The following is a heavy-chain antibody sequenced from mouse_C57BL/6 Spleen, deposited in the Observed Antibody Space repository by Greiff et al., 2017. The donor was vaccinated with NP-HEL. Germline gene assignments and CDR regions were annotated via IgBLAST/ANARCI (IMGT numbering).Heavy chain of an antibody. CDR2: SDPEAGET. J-gene: IGHJ3*01. CDR3: ARLSAGFAD. Sequence: VQLPQSGAYLVKPGASVPLSCTSSGFHIQDYYMHWVKQRNEQGLEWIGRSDPEAGETKYAPKFQGQATITADTASNTAYLTLSSLTSEDTAVYYCARLSAGFADWGQGTLVTGSA. V-gene: IGHV14-2*01. CDR1: GFHIQDYY.